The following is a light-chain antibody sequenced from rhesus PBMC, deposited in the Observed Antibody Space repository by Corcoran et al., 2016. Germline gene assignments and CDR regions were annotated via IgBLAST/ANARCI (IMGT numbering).Light chain of an antibody. Sequence: DIQMTQSPSSLSASVGDRVTITCQASQSLSNYLNWYQQKPGKIPKLLIYRASSLQSGLPSRFSGSGSGTDFTLTISSLQPEDFATYYCQQGYSYPWTFGQGTKVEIK. CDR3: QQGYSYPWT. CDR2: RAS. V-gene: IGKV1S9*01. CDR1: QSLSNY. J-gene: IGKJ1*01.